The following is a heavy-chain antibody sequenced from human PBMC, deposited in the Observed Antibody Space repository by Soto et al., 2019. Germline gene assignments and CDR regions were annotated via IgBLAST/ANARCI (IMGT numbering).Heavy chain of an antibody. D-gene: IGHD5-12*01. V-gene: IGHV3-30*18. CDR3: AKDAVAPALYYFDY. CDR2: ISYDGSNK. Sequence: QVQLVESGGGVVQPGRSLRLSCAASGFTFSSYGMHWVRQAPGKGLEWVAVISYDGSNKYYADSVKGRFTISRDNSKNTLYLQMNSLRAEDTAVYYCAKDAVAPALYYFDYWGQGTLVTVSS. CDR1: GFTFSSYG. J-gene: IGHJ4*02.